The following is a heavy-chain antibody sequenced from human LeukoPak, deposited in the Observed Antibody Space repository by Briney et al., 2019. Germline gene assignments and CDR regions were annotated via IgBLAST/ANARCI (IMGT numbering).Heavy chain of an antibody. CDR3: ARGNTAMVT. CDR2: IWYDGSNR. D-gene: IGHD5-18*01. J-gene: IGHJ4*02. V-gene: IGHV3-33*01. Sequence: GRSLRLSCAASGFTFSSYGMHWVRQAPGKGLEWVAVIWYDGSNRYYADSVKGRFTISRDNSKNTLYLQMNSLRAEDTAVYYCARGNTAMVTWGQGTLVTVSS. CDR1: GFTFSSYG.